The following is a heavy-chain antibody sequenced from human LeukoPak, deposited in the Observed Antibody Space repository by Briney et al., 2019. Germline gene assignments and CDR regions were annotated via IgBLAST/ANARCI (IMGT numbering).Heavy chain of an antibody. CDR3: ARELGTWGYYGMDV. Sequence: GASVKVSCKASGYTFTGYYMHWVRQAPGQGLEWMGWINPNSGGTNYAQKFQGRVTMTRDTSISTAYMELSRLRSDDTAVYYCARELGTWGYYGMDVWGQGTTVTVSS. V-gene: IGHV1-2*02. J-gene: IGHJ6*02. CDR2: INPNSGGT. D-gene: IGHD7-27*01. CDR1: GYTFTGYY.